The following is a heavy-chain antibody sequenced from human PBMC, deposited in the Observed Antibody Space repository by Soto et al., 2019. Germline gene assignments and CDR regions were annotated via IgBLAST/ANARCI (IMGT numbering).Heavy chain of an antibody. CDR2: IYYSGST. CDR1: GGSISSDGNY. J-gene: IGHJ6*02. CDR3: ARARMVRGIIYYYGMDV. D-gene: IGHD3-10*01. Sequence: QVQLQESGPGLVKSSQTLSLTCTVSGGSISSDGNYWSWIRQHPGKGLEWIGYIYYSGSTNYNPYLKRRVTISVDTSKNQFSLKLNSVTAADTAVYYCARARMVRGIIYYYGMDVWGQGTTVTVSS. V-gene: IGHV4-31*03.